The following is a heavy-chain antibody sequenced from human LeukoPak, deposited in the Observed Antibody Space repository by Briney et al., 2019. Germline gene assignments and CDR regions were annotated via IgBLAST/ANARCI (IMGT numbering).Heavy chain of an antibody. Sequence: PSETLSLTCSVSGGSISSYYWSWIRQPPGKGLEWIGEINHSGSTNYNPSLKSRVTISVDTSKNQFSLKLSSVTAADTAVYYCARKGLQKDDILTGPFDYWGQGTLVTVSS. CDR2: INHSGST. J-gene: IGHJ4*02. V-gene: IGHV4-34*01. D-gene: IGHD3-9*01. CDR3: ARKGLQKDDILTGPFDY. CDR1: GGSISSYY.